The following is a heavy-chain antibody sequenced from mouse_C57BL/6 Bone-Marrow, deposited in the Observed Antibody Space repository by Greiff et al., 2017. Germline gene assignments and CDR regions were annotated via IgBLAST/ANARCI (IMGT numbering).Heavy chain of an antibody. D-gene: IGHD2-1*01. V-gene: IGHV1-9*01. J-gene: IGHJ3*01. CDR1: GYTFTGYW. Sequence: VKLVESGAELMKPGASVKLSCKATGYTFTGYWIEWVKQRPGHGLEWIGEILPGSGSTNYNEKFKGKATFSADTSSNTAYMQLSSLTTEDSAIYSGARDHGNTWFAYWGQGTLVTVSA. CDR2: ILPGSGST. CDR3: ARDHGNTWFAY.